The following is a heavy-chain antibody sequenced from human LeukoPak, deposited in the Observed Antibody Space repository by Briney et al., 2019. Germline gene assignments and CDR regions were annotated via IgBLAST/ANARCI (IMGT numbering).Heavy chain of an antibody. J-gene: IGHJ4*02. D-gene: IGHD3-9*01. CDR3: ARRPLAILTGYYNLDY. V-gene: IGHV1-2*02. CDR2: INPNSGGT. Sequence: ASVKVSCKASGYTFTGYYMHWVRQAPGQGLEWMGWINPNSGGTNYAQKFQGRVTMTRDTSISTAYMELSRLRPDDTAVYYCARRPLAILTGYYNLDYWGQGTLVTVSS. CDR1: GYTFTGYY.